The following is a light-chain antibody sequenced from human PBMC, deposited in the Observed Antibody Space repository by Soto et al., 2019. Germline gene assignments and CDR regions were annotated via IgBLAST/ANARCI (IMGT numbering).Light chain of an antibody. CDR1: SSDVGGYNY. CDR3: ISYTIKSTWV. CDR2: EVS. V-gene: IGLV2-14*01. J-gene: IGLJ2*01. Sequence: QSALTQPASVSGSPGQSITISCTGTSSDVGGYNYVSWFQQHPGIVPKLMIYEVSNRPSGVSNRFSGSKSVNTASLTISCLQSEDEAYYYCISYTIKSTWVFGGGTKLTVL.